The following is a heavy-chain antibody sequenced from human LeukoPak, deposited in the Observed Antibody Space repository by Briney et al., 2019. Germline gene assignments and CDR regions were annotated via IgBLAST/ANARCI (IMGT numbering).Heavy chain of an antibody. CDR2: IYYSGST. J-gene: IGHJ5*02. CDR3: ARMVRGVINWFDP. V-gene: IGHV4-39*07. Sequence: SETLSLTCTVSGGSISSSSYYWGWIRQPPGKGLEWIGSIYYSGSTYYNSSLKSRVTISVDTSKNQFSLKLSSVTAADTAVYYCARMVRGVINWFDPWGQGTLVTVSS. D-gene: IGHD3-10*01. CDR1: GGSISSSSYY.